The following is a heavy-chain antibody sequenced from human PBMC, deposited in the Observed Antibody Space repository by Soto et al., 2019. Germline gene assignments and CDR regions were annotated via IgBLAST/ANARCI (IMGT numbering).Heavy chain of an antibody. CDR3: AYCSGGSCYSFDY. CDR1: GYTLTELS. J-gene: IGHJ4*02. Sequence: ASVKVSCKVSGYTLTELSMHWVRQAPGKWLEWMGGFDPEDGETIYAQKFQGRVTMTEDTSTDTAYMELSSLRSEDTAVYYCAYCSGGSCYSFDYWGQGTLVTVSS. V-gene: IGHV1-24*01. CDR2: FDPEDGET. D-gene: IGHD2-15*01.